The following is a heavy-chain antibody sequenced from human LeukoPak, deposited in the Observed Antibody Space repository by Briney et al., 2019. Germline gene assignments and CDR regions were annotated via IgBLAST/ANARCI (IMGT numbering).Heavy chain of an antibody. CDR3: AREDSSGWYGVYYYYYYGMDV. D-gene: IGHD6-19*01. Sequence: GGSLRLSCAASGFTFSSHAMTWVRQAPGKGLQWVSSISINANDTHYADSVKGRFTISRDNSKKTLFLQMNSLRAEDTAVYYCAREDSSGWYGVYYYYYYGMDVWGQGTTVTVSS. CDR2: ISINANDT. V-gene: IGHV3-23*01. CDR1: GFTFSSHA. J-gene: IGHJ6*02.